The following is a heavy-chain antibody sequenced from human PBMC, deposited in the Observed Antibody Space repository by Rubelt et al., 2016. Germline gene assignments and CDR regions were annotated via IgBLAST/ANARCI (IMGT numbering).Heavy chain of an antibody. D-gene: IGHD4-11*01. CDR1: GGSISSYY. Sequence: QVQLQESGPGLVKPSETLSLTCTVSGGSISSYYWSWIRQPPGKGLEWIGYIYYSGSTNYNPSRKSRVTMSVDTSKNQFSRQLSSVTAADTAVYYCARVQHLHSWFDPWGQGTLVTVSS. J-gene: IGHJ5*02. CDR3: ARVQHLHSWFDP. V-gene: IGHV4-59*01. CDR2: IYYSGST.